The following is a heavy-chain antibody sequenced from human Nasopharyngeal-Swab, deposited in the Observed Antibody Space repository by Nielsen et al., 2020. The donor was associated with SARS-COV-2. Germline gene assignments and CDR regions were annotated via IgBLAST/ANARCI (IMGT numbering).Heavy chain of an antibody. CDR1: GFTVSSNY. D-gene: IGHD5-12*01. Sequence: GGSLRLSCAASGFTVSSNYMNWVRQAPGKGLEWVSVIYSGGSTYYADSVKGRFTISRHISRNTLYLQMNSLRAEDTAVYFCARGGSGYDPLDYWGQGTLVNRLL. J-gene: IGHJ4*02. CDR3: ARGGSGYDPLDY. CDR2: IYSGGST. V-gene: IGHV3-53*04.